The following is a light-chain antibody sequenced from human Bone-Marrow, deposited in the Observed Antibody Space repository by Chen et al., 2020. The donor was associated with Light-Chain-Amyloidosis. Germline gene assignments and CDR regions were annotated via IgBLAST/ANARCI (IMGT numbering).Light chain of an antibody. CDR1: NIGSTS. V-gene: IGLV3-21*02. J-gene: IGLJ3*02. CDR3: QVWDRSSDRPV. CDR2: DDS. Sequence: SYVLTQPSSVSVAPGQTATIACGGNNIGSTSVHWYQQTPVQAPLLVVYDDSDRPSGIPERFSGSNSGNTATRTISRVEASNEADYYCQVWDRSSDRPVFGGGTELTVL.